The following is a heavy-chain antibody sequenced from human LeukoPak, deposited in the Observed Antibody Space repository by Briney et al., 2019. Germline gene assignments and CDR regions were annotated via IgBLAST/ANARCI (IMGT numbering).Heavy chain of an antibody. D-gene: IGHD3-10*01. CDR1: GGSFSGYY. V-gene: IGHV4-34*01. J-gene: IGHJ4*02. CDR3: ARGRYYYGSGSLDY. CDR2: INHSGST. Sequence: PSETLSFTCAVYGGSFSGYYWGWIRQPPGKGLEWIGEINHSGSTNYNPSLKSRVTISVDTSKNQFSLKLSSVTAADTAVYYCARGRYYYGSGSLDYWGQGTLVTVSS.